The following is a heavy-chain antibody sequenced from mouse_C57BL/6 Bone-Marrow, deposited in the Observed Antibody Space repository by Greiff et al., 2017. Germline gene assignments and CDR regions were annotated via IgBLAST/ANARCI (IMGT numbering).Heavy chain of an antibody. CDR2: ISSGGSYT. D-gene: IGHD4-1*01. CDR1: GFTFSSYG. J-gene: IGHJ2*01. Sequence: EVMLVESGGDLVKPGGSLKLSCAASGFTFSSYGMSWVRQTPDKRLEWVATISSGGSYTYYPDSVKGRFTISRDNAKNTLYLQMSSLKSEDPAMYYCARHWDFDYWGQGTTLTVSA. V-gene: IGHV5-6*01. CDR3: ARHWDFDY.